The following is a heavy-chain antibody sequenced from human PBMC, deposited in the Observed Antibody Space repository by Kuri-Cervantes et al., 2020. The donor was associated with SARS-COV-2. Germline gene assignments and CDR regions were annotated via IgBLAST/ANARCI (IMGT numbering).Heavy chain of an antibody. V-gene: IGHV3-20*04. CDR3: ARGGYSSGWFAYYFDY. J-gene: IGHJ4*02. D-gene: IGHD6-19*01. Sequence: GGSLRLSCAASGFTFDDYGMSWVRQAPGKGLEWVSGINWNGGSTGYADSVKGRFTISRDNAKNSLYLRMNSLRAEDTALYYCARGGYSSGWFAYYFDYWGQGTLVTVSS. CDR2: INWNGGST. CDR1: GFTFDDYG.